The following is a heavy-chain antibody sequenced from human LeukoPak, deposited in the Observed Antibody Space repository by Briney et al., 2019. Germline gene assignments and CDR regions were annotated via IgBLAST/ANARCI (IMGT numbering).Heavy chain of an antibody. J-gene: IGHJ5*02. Sequence: GGSLRLSCAASGFTFSSYAMSWVRQAPGKGLEWVAVISYDGSNKYYADSVKGRFTISRDNSKNTLYLQMNSLRAEDTAVYYCAKDLVGANWFDPWGQGTLVTVSS. CDR2: ISYDGSNK. CDR1: GFTFSSYA. V-gene: IGHV3-30*18. D-gene: IGHD1-26*01. CDR3: AKDLVGANWFDP.